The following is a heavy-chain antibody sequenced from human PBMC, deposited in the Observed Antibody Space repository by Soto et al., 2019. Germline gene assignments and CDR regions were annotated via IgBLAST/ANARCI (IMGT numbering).Heavy chain of an antibody. Sequence: GGSLRLCCVASGFTLSTYAMSWVRQAPGKGLEWVSGTTGSGGSTYYADSVKGRFTISRDNSKSTVSLHMNSLRAEDTAVYYCVKHGGNPPGAFAIWGQGTMVTVSS. D-gene: IGHD3-10*01. J-gene: IGHJ3*02. CDR2: TTGSGGST. CDR1: GFTLSTYA. CDR3: VKHGGNPPGAFAI. V-gene: IGHV3-23*01.